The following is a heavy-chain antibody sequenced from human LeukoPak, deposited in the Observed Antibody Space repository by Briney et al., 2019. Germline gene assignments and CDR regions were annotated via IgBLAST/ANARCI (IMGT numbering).Heavy chain of an antibody. D-gene: IGHD3-10*01. V-gene: IGHV3-73*01. J-gene: IGHJ4*02. CDR1: GFTFSGSA. CDR2: IRSKANSYAT. Sequence: GGSLRLSCAASGFTFSGSAMHWVRQASGKGLEWVGRIRSKANSYATAYAASVKGRFTISRDNSKNNLYLQMNSLRVEDTAVYYCARRSYGSGLFDYWGQGTLVTVSS. CDR3: ARRSYGSGLFDY.